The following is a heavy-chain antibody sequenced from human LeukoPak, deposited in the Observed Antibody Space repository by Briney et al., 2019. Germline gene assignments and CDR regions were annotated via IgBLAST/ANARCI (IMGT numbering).Heavy chain of an antibody. J-gene: IGHJ3*02. Sequence: GSLRLSCTTSGFTFVDYAMSWVRQAPGKGLEGIGRIYYSWTTKYNAPLKSRGTISIDTSKNHFPLKLASVTAGDTAVYYCAAPARMTAFDIWGQGTMVTVSS. CDR1: GFTFVDYA. V-gene: IGHV4-59*08. D-gene: IGHD5-24*01. CDR2: IYYSWTT. CDR3: AAPARMTAFDI.